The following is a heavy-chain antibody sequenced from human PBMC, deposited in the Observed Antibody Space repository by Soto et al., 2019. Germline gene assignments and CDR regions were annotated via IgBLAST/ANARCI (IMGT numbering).Heavy chain of an antibody. CDR1: GFTFSSYS. D-gene: IGHD5-18*01. CDR3: ASGYSYGNPLFGY. J-gene: IGHJ4*02. Sequence: VGSLRISCAASGFTFSSYSMNWVRQAPGKGLEWVSSISSSSSYIYYADSVKGRFTISRDNAKNSLYLQMNSLRAEDTAVYYCASGYSYGNPLFGYWGQGTLVTVSS. CDR2: ISSSSSYI. V-gene: IGHV3-21*01.